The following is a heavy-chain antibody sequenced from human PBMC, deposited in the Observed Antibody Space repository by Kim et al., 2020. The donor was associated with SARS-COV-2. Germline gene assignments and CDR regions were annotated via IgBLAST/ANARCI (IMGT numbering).Heavy chain of an antibody. V-gene: IGHV4-39*01. CDR1: GGSIRSSSYY. CDR3: ARHEPNYYYYGMDI. Sequence: SETLSLTCTVSGGSIRSSSYYWGWLRQPPGKGLEWIGSIYYSGSTYYNPSLKSRVTISVDTSKSQFSLKVSSVTAADTAIYYCARHEPNYYYYGMDIWGQGTTVTVS. J-gene: IGHJ6*02. CDR2: IYYSGST.